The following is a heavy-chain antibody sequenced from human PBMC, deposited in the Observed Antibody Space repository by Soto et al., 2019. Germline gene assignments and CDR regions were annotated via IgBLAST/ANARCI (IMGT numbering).Heavy chain of an antibody. CDR2: ISTSGGTT. D-gene: IGHD6-13*01. CDR1: GFTFSNFD. Sequence: PGGSLRLSCAASGFTFSNFDMSWVRQAPGKGLEWASGISTSGGTTYYADSVKGRFTSSRDNSKNTLYLQMTSLRAEDTAVYYCATGTAAPAHWGQGTLVTVSS. J-gene: IGHJ1*01. V-gene: IGHV3-23*01. CDR3: ATGTAAPAH.